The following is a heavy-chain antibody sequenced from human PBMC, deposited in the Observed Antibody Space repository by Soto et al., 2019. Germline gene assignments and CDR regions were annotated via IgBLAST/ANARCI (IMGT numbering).Heavy chain of an antibody. Sequence: SETLSLTCAVSGVSLTSGNWWTWVRQSPQRGLEYIGEIFHDGTANYYPSFERRVAMSVDTSRKQFSLKLTSVTAADTAVYFCARLVYDTRLNYMYFDFWGPGTLVTVSS. CDR1: GVSLTSGNW. CDR3: ARLVYDTRLNYMYFDF. CDR2: IFHDGTA. J-gene: IGHJ4*02. D-gene: IGHD3-10*01. V-gene: IGHV4-4*02.